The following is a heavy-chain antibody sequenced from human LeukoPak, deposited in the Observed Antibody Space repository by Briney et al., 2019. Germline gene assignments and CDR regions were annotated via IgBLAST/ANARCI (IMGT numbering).Heavy chain of an antibody. CDR2: VSAYNGNT. V-gene: IGHV1-18*01. Sequence: ASVKVSCKASGYTFTSYGISWVRQAPGQGLEWMGWVSAYNGNTNYAQKLQGRVTMTTDTSTSTAYMELRSLRSDDTAVYYCARAQDILTAFDYWGQGTLVTVSS. D-gene: IGHD3-9*01. CDR3: ARAQDILTAFDY. CDR1: GYTFTSYG. J-gene: IGHJ4*02.